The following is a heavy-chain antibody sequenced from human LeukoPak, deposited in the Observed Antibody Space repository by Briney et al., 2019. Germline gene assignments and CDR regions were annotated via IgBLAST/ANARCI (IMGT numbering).Heavy chain of an antibody. Sequence: GGSLRLSCAASGFTFDDSAMSWVRQVPGKGLQWVSAINWNGGSTAYAASVEGRFTISRDNARNSLYLQMNSLRAEDTAFYHCAREIGGSATWYFDLWGRGTLVTVSS. CDR3: AREIGGSATWYFDL. CDR1: GFTFDDSA. V-gene: IGHV3-20*01. J-gene: IGHJ2*01. D-gene: IGHD3-16*01. CDR2: INWNGGST.